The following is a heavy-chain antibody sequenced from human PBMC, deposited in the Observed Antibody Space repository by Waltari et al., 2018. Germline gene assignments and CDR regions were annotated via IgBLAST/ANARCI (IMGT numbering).Heavy chain of an antibody. CDR1: GGTFSHYA. Sequence: QVQLVQSGPEMKTPGSSVKVSCKFSGGTFSHYAISWVRQAPGQGLEWMGGILPIVGDADYAQKFQGRLIITADESTSTAYLDLSSVTSDDTAVYYCARVGATVFDHWGQGTQVTVSS. CDR3: ARVGATVFDH. V-gene: IGHV1-69*01. J-gene: IGHJ4*02. CDR2: ILPIVGDA. D-gene: IGHD3-16*01.